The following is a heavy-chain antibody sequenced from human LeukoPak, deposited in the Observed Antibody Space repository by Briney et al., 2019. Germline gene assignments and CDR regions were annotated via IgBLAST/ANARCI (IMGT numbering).Heavy chain of an antibody. CDR2: ISGSGGST. V-gene: IGHV3-23*01. D-gene: IGHD3-10*01. CDR3: AKDHGSGSYLGFDY. Sequence: GGSLRLSCAASGFTFSSYAMSWVRQAPGKGLEWVSAISGSGGSTYYADSVKGRFTISRDNSKNTLYLQMNSLRAEDTAAYYCAKDHGSGSYLGFDYWGQGTLVTVSS. J-gene: IGHJ4*02. CDR1: GFTFSSYA.